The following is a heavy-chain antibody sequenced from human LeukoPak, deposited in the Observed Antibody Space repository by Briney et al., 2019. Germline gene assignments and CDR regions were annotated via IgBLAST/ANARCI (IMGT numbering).Heavy chain of an antibody. V-gene: IGHV4-4*07. CDR2: IYISGST. D-gene: IGHD3-10*01. CDR1: GGSISSYS. Sequence: SETLSLTCTVSGGSISSYSWSWIRQPAGEGLEWIGRIYISGSTNYNPSLKSRVTMSVDRSKNQFSLKLSSVTAADTAVYYCARAGNYYYHMDVWGKGTTVTVSS. J-gene: IGHJ6*03. CDR3: ARAGNYYYHMDV.